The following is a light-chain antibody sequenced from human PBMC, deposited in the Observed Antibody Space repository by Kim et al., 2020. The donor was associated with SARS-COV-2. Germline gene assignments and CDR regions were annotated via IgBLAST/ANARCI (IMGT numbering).Light chain of an antibody. CDR2: QDS. CDR3: QAWDSSTAV. V-gene: IGLV3-1*01. J-gene: IGLJ2*01. CDR1: KLGDKY. Sequence: VSPGKTASITCSGDKLGDKYACWYQQKPGQTPVLVIYQDSKRPSGIPERFSGSNSGNTATLTISGTQAMDEADYYCQAWDSSTAVFGGGTQLTVL.